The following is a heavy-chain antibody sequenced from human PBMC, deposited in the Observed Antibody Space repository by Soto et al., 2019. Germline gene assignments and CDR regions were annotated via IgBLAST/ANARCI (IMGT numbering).Heavy chain of an antibody. V-gene: IGHV4-31*03. CDR3: ARESSYSSGWSFDY. J-gene: IGHJ4*02. D-gene: IGHD6-19*01. CDR1: GGSIISGGYY. Sequence: NPSETLSLTCTVSGGSIISGGYYWSWIRQHPGKGLEWIGYIYYSGSTYYNPSLKSRVTISVDTSKNQFSLKLSSVTAADTAVYYCARESSYSSGWSFDYWGQGTLVTVSS. CDR2: IYYSGST.